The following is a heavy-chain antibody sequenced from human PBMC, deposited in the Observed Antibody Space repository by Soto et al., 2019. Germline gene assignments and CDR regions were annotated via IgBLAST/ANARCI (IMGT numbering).Heavy chain of an antibody. V-gene: IGHV4-34*01. CDR1: GGSFSGYY. J-gene: IGHJ5*02. CDR2: INHSGST. Sequence: SETLSLTCAVYGGSFSGYYWSWIRQPPGKGLEWIGEINHSGSTNYNPSLKSRVTISVDTSKNQFSLKLSSVTAADTAVYYCARGMYNNGWNLDLWGQGIVVTVSS. CDR3: ARGMYNNGWNLDL. D-gene: IGHD6-19*01.